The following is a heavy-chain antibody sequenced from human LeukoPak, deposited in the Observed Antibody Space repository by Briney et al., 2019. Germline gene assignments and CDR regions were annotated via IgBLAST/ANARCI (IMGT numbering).Heavy chain of an antibody. CDR3: ARDFWGGYCSSSSCPLFDY. Sequence: ASVKVSCKASGYSFNSYGISWVRQAPGQGLEWMGWISAYNGDINYAQKAQSRVTMTTDTSTNTVYMELRSLRSDDTAVYYCARDFWGGYCSSSSCPLFDYWGQGTLVTVSS. J-gene: IGHJ4*02. CDR2: ISAYNGDI. V-gene: IGHV1-18*04. D-gene: IGHD2-2*01. CDR1: GYSFNSYG.